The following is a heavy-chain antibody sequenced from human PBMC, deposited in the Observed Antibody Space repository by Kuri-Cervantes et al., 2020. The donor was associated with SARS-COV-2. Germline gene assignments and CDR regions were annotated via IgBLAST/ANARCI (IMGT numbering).Heavy chain of an antibody. V-gene: IGHV3-23*01. Sequence: GESLKISCAASGFTFSSYAMSWVRQGPGKGLEWVSAISGSGGSTYYAETVKGRFTISRDNSQDTLYLQMNSLRPEDTAVYYCAKWGGYCSGGSCSLPFQHWGQGTLVTVSS. J-gene: IGHJ1*01. CDR1: GFTFSSYA. CDR2: ISGSGGST. CDR3: AKWGGYCSGGSCSLPFQH. D-gene: IGHD2-15*01.